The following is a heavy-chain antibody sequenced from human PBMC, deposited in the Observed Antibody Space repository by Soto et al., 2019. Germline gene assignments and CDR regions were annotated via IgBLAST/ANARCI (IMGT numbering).Heavy chain of an antibody. Sequence: GGSLRLSCAASGFTFSSYAMSWVRQAPGKGLEWVSAISGRGGSTYYADSGKGRFTISRDNSKNTLYLQMNSLRAEDTAVYYCRDDSGYDLDYWGQGTLVTVSS. J-gene: IGHJ4*02. CDR2: ISGRGGST. V-gene: IGHV3-23*01. D-gene: IGHD5-12*01. CDR1: GFTFSSYA. CDR3: RDDSGYDLDY.